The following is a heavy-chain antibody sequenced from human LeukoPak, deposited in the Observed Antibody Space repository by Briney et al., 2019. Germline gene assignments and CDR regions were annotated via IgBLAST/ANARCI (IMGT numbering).Heavy chain of an antibody. J-gene: IGHJ6*03. CDR3: ARVAAVAGYYYYYYMDV. Sequence: PSETLSLTCTVSGGSISSYYWSWIRQPAGKGLEWIGRIYTSGSTNYNPSLKSRVTMSVDTSKNQFSLKLSSVTGADTAVYYCARVAAVAGYYYYYYMDVWGKGTTVTVSS. D-gene: IGHD6-19*01. CDR1: GGSISSYY. V-gene: IGHV4-4*07. CDR2: IYTSGST.